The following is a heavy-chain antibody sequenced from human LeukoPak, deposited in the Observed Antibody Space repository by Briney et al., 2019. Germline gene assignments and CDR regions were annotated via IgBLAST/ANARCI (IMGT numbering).Heavy chain of an antibody. J-gene: IGHJ4*02. CDR1: GYTFTSYD. Sequence: ASVKVSYKASGYTFTSYDINWVRQATGQGLEWMGWMNPNSGNTGYAQKLQGRVTMTTDTSTSTAYVELRSLRSDDTAVYYCARDCSSTSCYADYWGQGTLVTVSS. CDR2: MNPNSGNT. CDR3: ARDCSSTSCYADY. D-gene: IGHD2-2*01. V-gene: IGHV1-8*01.